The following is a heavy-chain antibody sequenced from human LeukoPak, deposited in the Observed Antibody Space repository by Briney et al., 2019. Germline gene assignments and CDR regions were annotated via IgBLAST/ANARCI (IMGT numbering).Heavy chain of an antibody. V-gene: IGHV1-8*01. J-gene: IGHJ3*02. Sequence: VASVKVSCKASGYTFTTHDINWVRQATGQGLEWLGWMSPNSGDTGYAQKFQGRVTMTSDSSISTAYMELSSLRSEDTAVYYCAREPMSGSYGVYAFDIWGQGTMVTVSS. CDR3: AREPMSGSYGVYAFDI. D-gene: IGHD1-26*01. CDR2: MSPNSGDT. CDR1: GYTFTTHD.